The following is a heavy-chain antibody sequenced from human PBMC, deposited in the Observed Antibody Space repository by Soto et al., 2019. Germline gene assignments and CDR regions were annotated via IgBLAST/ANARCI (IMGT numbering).Heavy chain of an antibody. CDR2: IYHSGST. V-gene: IGHV4-4*02. J-gene: IGHJ5*02. D-gene: IGHD6-19*01. CDR3: ARVSSGWTNWFDP. CDR1: NGSIITVAW. Sequence: SETLSLTCTVSNGSIITVAWWNWVRQPPGKGLEWIGEIYHSGSTNYNPSLRSRATISVDKSKNQFSLKLSSVTAADTAVYYWARVSSGWTNWFDPWGQGILVTVSS.